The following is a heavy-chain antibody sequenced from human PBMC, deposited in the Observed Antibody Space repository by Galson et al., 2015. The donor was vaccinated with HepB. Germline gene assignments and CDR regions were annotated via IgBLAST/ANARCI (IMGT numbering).Heavy chain of an antibody. CDR2: IIPILGIA. V-gene: IGHV1-69*04. D-gene: IGHD5-24*01. CDR3: ARVEMPLEYFQH. J-gene: IGHJ1*01. CDR1: GGTFSSYA. Sequence: SVKVSCKASGGTFSSYAISWVRQAPGQGLEWMGRIIPILGIANYAQKLQGRVTITADKSTSTAYMELSSLRSEDTAVYYCARVEMPLEYFQHWGQGTLVTVSS.